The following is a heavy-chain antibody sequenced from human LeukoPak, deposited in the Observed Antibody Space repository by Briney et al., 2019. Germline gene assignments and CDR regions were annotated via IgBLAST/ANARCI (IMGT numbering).Heavy chain of an antibody. J-gene: IGHJ5*02. Sequence: PSETLSLTCAVYGGSFSGYYWSWIRQSPGKGLEWIGEINHSGSNNYNPSLKSRVTISVDTSKDQFSLKLISVTAADTAVYYCARRLAEFDPWGQGTLVTVSS. V-gene: IGHV4-34*01. CDR2: INHSGSN. CDR1: GGSFSGYY. D-gene: IGHD3-3*02. CDR3: ARRLAEFDP.